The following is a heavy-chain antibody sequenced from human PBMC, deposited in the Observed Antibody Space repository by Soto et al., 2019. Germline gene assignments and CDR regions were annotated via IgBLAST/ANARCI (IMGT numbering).Heavy chain of an antibody. CDR1: GYTFTSYG. J-gene: IGHJ4*01. CDR2: INPNSGGT. CDR3: ARMGSGNYWADH. V-gene: IGHV1-2*02. Sequence: ASVKVSCKASGYTFTSYGISWVRQAPGQGLEWMGWINPNSGGTEYAQNLQGRVTMTRDTAITTAYMELSSLRSDDTAVYYCARMGSGNYWADHWGQGTLVTVSS. D-gene: IGHD1-26*01.